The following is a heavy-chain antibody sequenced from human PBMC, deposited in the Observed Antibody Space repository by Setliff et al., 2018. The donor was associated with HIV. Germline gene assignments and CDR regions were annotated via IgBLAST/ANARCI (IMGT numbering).Heavy chain of an antibody. J-gene: IGHJ4*02. CDR2: IFYSGST. Sequence: SETLSLTCTVSGGSISSSGYYWGWIRQPPGKGLEWIGSIFYSGSTYYNPSLKSRVTISVDTSKSLFSLKLGSVTAADTAVYYCARHSGSRGYYPRPFDYWGQGTLVTVSS. D-gene: IGHD3-22*01. CDR1: GGSISSSGYY. CDR3: ARHSGSRGYYPRPFDY. V-gene: IGHV4-39*01.